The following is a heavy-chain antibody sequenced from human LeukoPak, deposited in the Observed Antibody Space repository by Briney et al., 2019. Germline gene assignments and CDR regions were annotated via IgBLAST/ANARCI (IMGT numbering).Heavy chain of an antibody. D-gene: IGHD5-18*01. CDR3: ARDLGYSYGYGFSPDY. CDR1: GGTFSSYA. J-gene: IGHJ4*02. CDR2: IIPIFGTA. Sequence: ASVKVSCKASGGTFSSYAISWVRQAPGQGLEWMGGIIPIFGTANYAQKFQGRVTITADKSTSTAYMELSSLRSEDTAVYYCARDLGYSYGYGFSPDYWGQGTLVTVSS. V-gene: IGHV1-69*06.